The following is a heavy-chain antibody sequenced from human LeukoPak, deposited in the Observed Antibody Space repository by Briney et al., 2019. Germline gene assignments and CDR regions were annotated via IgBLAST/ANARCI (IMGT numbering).Heavy chain of an antibody. D-gene: IGHD3-22*01. Sequence: GGSLRLYCAASGFTFDDYAMHWVRQAPGKGLEWVSGISWNSGSIGYADSVKGRFTISRDNAKNSLYLQMNSLRAEDMALYYCAKGNYYDSSGHIDYWGQGTLVTVSS. J-gene: IGHJ4*02. V-gene: IGHV3-9*03. CDR2: ISWNSGSI. CDR3: AKGNYYDSSGHIDY. CDR1: GFTFDDYA.